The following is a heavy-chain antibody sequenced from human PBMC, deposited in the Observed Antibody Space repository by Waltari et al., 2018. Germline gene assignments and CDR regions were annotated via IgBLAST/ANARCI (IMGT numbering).Heavy chain of an antibody. CDR1: GGSISSSSYY. D-gene: IGHD2-15*01. V-gene: IGHV4-39*01. CDR3: ARISGYCSGGSCSKFDP. CDR2: IYYSGST. Sequence: QVQLQQWGAGLLKPSETLSLTCTVSGGSISSSSYYWGWIRQPPGKGLEWIGSIYYSGSTYYNPSLKSRVTISVDTSKNQFSLKLSSVTAADTAVYYCARISGYCSGGSCSKFDPWGQGTLVTVSS. J-gene: IGHJ5*02.